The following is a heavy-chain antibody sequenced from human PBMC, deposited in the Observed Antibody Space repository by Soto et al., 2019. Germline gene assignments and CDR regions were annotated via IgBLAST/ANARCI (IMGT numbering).Heavy chain of an antibody. J-gene: IGHJ5*02. D-gene: IGHD2-2*01. CDR3: NTISTYLAGFDT. CDR2: IRSKTDGGTT. CDR1: GFTLNNAW. V-gene: IGHV3-15*01. Sequence: PGGSLRLSCAVSGFTLNNAWMSWVRQAPGKGLEWVGRIRSKTDGGTTDYAAPVKGRFTISRDDSKNTLYLQMNSLKTEDTAVYFPNTISTYLAGFDTWGQGTLVTVSS.